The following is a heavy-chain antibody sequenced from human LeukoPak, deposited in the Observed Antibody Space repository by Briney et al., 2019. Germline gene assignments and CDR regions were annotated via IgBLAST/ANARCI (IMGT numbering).Heavy chain of an antibody. CDR2: IYYSGST. J-gene: IGHJ3*02. CDR1: GGSISSSSYC. V-gene: IGHV4-39*01. D-gene: IGHD3-9*01. Sequence: SETLSLTCTVSGGSISSSSYCWGWLRQPPGTGLGWIGSIYYSGSTYYNPSLKSRVTISVDTSKNQFSLKLSSVTAADTAVYCCARYFQLDARDAFDIWGQGTMVTVSS. CDR3: ARYFQLDARDAFDI.